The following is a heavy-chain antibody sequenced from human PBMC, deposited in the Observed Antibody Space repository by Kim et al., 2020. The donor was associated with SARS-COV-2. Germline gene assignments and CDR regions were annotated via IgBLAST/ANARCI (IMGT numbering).Heavy chain of an antibody. J-gene: IGHJ4*01. V-gene: IGHV3-23*01. CDR2: INSNGGST. CDR3: ARGAAQSGAQRASDY. CDR1: GFTFDTYA. D-gene: IGHD6-13*01. Sequence: GGSLRVSCAASGFTFDTYAMDWVRQGPGKGLEWVSGINSNGGSTYYADSVKGRFTISRDNSKNTLFLQMNSLRAEDTATYYCARGAAQSGAQRASDYWG.